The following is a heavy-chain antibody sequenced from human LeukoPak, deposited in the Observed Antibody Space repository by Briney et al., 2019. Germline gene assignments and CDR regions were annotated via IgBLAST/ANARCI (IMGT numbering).Heavy chain of an antibody. D-gene: IGHD2-2*01. Sequence: ASVKVSCKASGYTFTDYYMHWVRQAPGQGFEWMGWISPSDGDTNYAQKFQGRVTMTRDTSISTAHMEVSRLRSDDTAVYYCARANFLYCSSTTCLFDYWGQGTLVTVSS. CDR1: GYTFTDYY. CDR2: ISPSDGDT. CDR3: ARANFLYCSSTTCLFDY. J-gene: IGHJ4*02. V-gene: IGHV1-2*02.